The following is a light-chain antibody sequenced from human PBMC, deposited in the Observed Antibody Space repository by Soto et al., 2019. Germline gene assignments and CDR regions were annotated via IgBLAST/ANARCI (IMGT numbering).Light chain of an antibody. CDR3: SAWDDSLNGVV. J-gene: IGLJ2*01. V-gene: IGLV1-44*01. CDR2: SYG. CDR1: SSNVGSNT. Sequence: QSVLTQPPSASGTPGQRVSISCSGSSSNVGSNTVTWYQQLPGTAPKLLISSYGLRPSGVPDRFSASKSGTSASLAISGLQSEDEADYYCSAWDDSLNGVVFGGGTKVTVL.